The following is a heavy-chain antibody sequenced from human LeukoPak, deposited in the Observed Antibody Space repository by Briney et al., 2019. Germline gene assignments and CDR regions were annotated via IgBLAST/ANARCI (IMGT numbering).Heavy chain of an antibody. V-gene: IGHV1-2*06. CDR1: GYTFTSYG. Sequence: GASVKVSCKASGYTFTSYGISWVRQAPGQGLEWMGRINPNSGGTNYAQKFQGRVTMTRDTSISTAYMELSRLRSDDTAVYYCARDSEAPRYFDWLTPRGYYYMDVWGKGTTVTVSS. CDR3: ARDSEAPRYFDWLTPRGYYYMDV. CDR2: INPNSGGT. J-gene: IGHJ6*03. D-gene: IGHD3-9*01.